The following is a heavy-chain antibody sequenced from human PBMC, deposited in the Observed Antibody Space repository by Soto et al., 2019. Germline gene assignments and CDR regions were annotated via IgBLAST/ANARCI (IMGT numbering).Heavy chain of an antibody. J-gene: IGHJ6*03. D-gene: IGHD3-10*01. CDR1: GGSISSYY. V-gene: IGHV4-59*01. Sequence: SETLSLTCTVSGGSISSYYWSWIRQPPGKGLEWIGYIYYSGSTNYNPSLKSRVTISVDTSKNQFSLRLSSVTAADTAVYYCARDLRITMVRGAPVGYYYMDVWGKGTTVTVSS. CDR2: IYYSGST. CDR3: ARDLRITMVRGAPVGYYYMDV.